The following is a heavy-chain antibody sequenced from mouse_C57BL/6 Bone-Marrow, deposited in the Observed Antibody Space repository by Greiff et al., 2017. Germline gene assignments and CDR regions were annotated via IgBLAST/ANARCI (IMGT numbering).Heavy chain of an antibody. D-gene: IGHD1-1*01. V-gene: IGHV1-64*01. J-gene: IGHJ1*03. CDR2: IHPNSGST. CDR1: GYTFTSYW. Sequence: QVQLQQPGAELVKPGASVKLSCKASGYTFTSYWMHWVKQRPGQGLEWIGMIHPNSGSTNYNQKFKSKATLTVDKSSSTAYMQLSSLTSEDSAVEYCARDFYCSGCVYWDFDVWGTGTTVTVSS. CDR3: ARDFYCSGCVYWDFDV.